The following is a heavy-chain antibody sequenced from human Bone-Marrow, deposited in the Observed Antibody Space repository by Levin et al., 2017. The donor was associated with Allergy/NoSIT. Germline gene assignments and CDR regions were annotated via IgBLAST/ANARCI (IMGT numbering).Heavy chain of an antibody. D-gene: IGHD6-13*01. CDR3: VRVGSTFQFDF. CDR1: GFIFSDYY. CDR2: ISNFGTTI. V-gene: IGHV3-11*01. Sequence: AGGSLRLSCTASGFIFSDYYMGWVRQPPGKGLEWISYISNFGTTINYADSVKGRFTISRDNDKNSLFLQLSGLRAEDTAVYYCVRVGSTFQFDFWGPGTLVTVSA. J-gene: IGHJ4*02.